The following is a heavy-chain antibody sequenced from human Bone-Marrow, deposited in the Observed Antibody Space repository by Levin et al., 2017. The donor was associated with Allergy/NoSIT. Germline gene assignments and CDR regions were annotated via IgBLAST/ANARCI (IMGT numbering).Heavy chain of an antibody. J-gene: IGHJ6*03. D-gene: IGHD3-3*01. V-gene: IGHV1-18*01. CDR2: ITTYNGNT. CDR1: GYMFTSYG. CDR3: ARGNYDFWSGYIYYYYYYMDV. Sequence: GESLKISCKASGYMFTSYGISWVRQAPGQGLEWMGWITTYNGNTTYAQHLQGRVTMTTDTSTSTAYMELRSLRSDDTAVYYCARGNYDFWSGYIYYYYYYMDVWGKGTTVTVSS.